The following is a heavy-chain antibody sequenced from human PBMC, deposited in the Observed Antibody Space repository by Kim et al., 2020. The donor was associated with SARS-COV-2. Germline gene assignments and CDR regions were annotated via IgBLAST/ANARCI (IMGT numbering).Heavy chain of an antibody. CDR2: T. Sequence: TNYNPSLKSRVTISVDKSKNQFSLKLSSVTAADTAVYYCARFRFEYYFDYWGQGTLVTVSS. D-gene: IGHD3-10*01. CDR3: ARFRFEYYFDY. V-gene: IGHV4-4*02. J-gene: IGHJ4*02.